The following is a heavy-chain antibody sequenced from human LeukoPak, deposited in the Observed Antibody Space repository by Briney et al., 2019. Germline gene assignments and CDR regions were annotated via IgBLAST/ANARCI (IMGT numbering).Heavy chain of an antibody. Sequence: SETLSLTCTVSGGSVSSGSYYWSWIRQPPGKGLEWIGYIYYSGSTNYNPSLKSRVTISVDTSKNQFSLKLSSVTAADTAVYYCARGDGDYNFDYWGQGTLVTVSS. CDR3: ARGDGDYNFDY. J-gene: IGHJ4*02. D-gene: IGHD4-17*01. V-gene: IGHV4-61*01. CDR1: GGSVSSGSYY. CDR2: IYYSGST.